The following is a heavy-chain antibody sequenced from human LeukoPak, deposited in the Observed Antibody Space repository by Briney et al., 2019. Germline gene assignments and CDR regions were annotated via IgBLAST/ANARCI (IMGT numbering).Heavy chain of an antibody. V-gene: IGHV4-4*07. Sequence: SETPSLTCTVSGGSISSYYWSWIRQPAGKGLEWIGRIYTSGSTNYNPSLKSRVTMSVDTSKNQFSLKLSSVTAADTAVYYCARVGAVAGKIDWFDPWGQGTLVTVSS. CDR2: IYTSGST. CDR1: GGSISSYY. J-gene: IGHJ5*02. CDR3: ARVGAVAGKIDWFDP. D-gene: IGHD6-19*01.